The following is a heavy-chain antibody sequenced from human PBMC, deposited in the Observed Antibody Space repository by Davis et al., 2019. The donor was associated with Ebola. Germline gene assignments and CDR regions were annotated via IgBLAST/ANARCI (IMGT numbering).Heavy chain of an antibody. Sequence: GESLKISCAASGFTFSTYSMNWVRQAPGGGLEWVSYISSSTSTIYYADSVKGRFTISRDNAKNSLYLQMNSLRAEDTAVYYCARGLRLVDSSGCLNYWGQGTLVTVSS. J-gene: IGHJ4*02. CDR3: ARGLRLVDSSGCLNY. D-gene: IGHD6-19*01. CDR1: GFTFSTYS. CDR2: ISSSTSTI. V-gene: IGHV3-48*04.